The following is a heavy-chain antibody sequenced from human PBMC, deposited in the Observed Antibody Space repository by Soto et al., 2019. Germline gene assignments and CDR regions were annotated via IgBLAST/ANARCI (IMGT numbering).Heavy chain of an antibody. CDR1: GFTFGSYW. D-gene: IGHD6-6*01. J-gene: IGHJ4*02. Sequence: VQLVESGGGLVQPGGSLRLSCAASGFTFGSYWMSWVRQAPGKGLEWVANIKPDGSEKYYVDSVRGRFTISRDNVENSLNLQMNSLRAEDAALYYCARDEARPLGYWGQGTLVTVSS. CDR3: ARDEARPLGY. CDR2: IKPDGSEK. V-gene: IGHV3-7*01.